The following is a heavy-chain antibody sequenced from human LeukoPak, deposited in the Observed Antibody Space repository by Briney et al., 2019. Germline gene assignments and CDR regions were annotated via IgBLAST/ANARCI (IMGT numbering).Heavy chain of an antibody. CDR3: ATCGYSGYQGAFDI. J-gene: IGHJ3*02. Sequence: NPSETLSLTCTASGFSINTYYWSWIRQPPGKGLEWIGYLYNRGTTNYNPSLKSRVSISGDTSKNQFSLKLNSMTAADAAVYYCATCGYSGYQGAFDIWGQGTMVTVSS. D-gene: IGHD5-12*01. V-gene: IGHV4-59*01. CDR1: GFSINTYY. CDR2: LYNRGTT.